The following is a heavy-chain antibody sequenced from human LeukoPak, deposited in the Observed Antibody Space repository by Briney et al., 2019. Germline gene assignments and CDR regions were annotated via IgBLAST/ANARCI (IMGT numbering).Heavy chain of an antibody. Sequence: GGSLRLSCTASGFTFRSYWMSWIRQAPGKGLEGVANIKQDGGQIYYVDSVKGRFTISRDNAKNSLFLQMNSLRAEDTAVYYCARDKLVGDSYFEYWGQGTLVTASS. J-gene: IGHJ4*02. D-gene: IGHD1-26*01. CDR3: ARDKLVGDSYFEY. CDR1: GFTFRSYW. V-gene: IGHV3-7*01. CDR2: IKQDGGQI.